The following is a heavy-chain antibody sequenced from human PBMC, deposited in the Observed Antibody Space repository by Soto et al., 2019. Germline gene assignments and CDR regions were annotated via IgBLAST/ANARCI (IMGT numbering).Heavy chain of an antibody. Sequence: EVQLVESGGDLVQPGGSLRLSCAASGFTFSSYDFHWVRQATGKGLEWVSGIGTAGDTYYAGSVKGRFIMSRENGKNSLYLQMNSLRAGDTAVYYCTRGADGFDYWGQGTLVTVPS. CDR3: TRGADGFDY. CDR2: IGTAGDT. J-gene: IGHJ4*02. D-gene: IGHD3-16*01. V-gene: IGHV3-13*01. CDR1: GFTFSSYD.